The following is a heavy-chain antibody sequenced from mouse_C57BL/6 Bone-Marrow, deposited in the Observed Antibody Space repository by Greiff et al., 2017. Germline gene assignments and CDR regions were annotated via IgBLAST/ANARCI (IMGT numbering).Heavy chain of an antibody. V-gene: IGHV5-6*02. J-gene: IGHJ1*03. D-gene: IGHD2-1*01. CDR3: ARRGFYYGSFLWYFDV. Sequence: EVKLMESGGDLVKPGGSLKLSCAASGFTFSSYGMSWVRQTPDKRLEWVATISSGGSYTYYPDSVKGRFTISRDNAKNTLYLQMSSLKSEDTAMCYCARRGFYYGSFLWYFDVWGTGTTVTVSS. CDR1: GFTFSSYG. CDR2: ISSGGSYT.